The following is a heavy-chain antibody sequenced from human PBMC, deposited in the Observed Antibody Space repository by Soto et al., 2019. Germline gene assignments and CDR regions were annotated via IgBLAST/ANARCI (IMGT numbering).Heavy chain of an antibody. CDR2: IYYSGST. CDR3: AREVTYCGGDCYLPPGWFDP. CDR1: GGSISSYY. J-gene: IGHJ5*02. Sequence: PSETLSLTCTVSGGSISSYYWSWIRQPPGKGLEWIGYIYYSGSTDYNPSLKSRVTISVDTSKNQFSLKLSSVTAADTAVYYCAREVTYCGGDCYLPPGWFDPWGQGTLVTAPQ. V-gene: IGHV4-59*01. D-gene: IGHD2-21*01.